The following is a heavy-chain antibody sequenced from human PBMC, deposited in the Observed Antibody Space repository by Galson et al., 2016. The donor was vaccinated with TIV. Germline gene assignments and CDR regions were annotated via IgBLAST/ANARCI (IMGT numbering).Heavy chain of an antibody. Sequence: QSGAEVKKPGESLKISCQASGYRITNYWIGWVRQMPGKGLEWVGIFYPGDGSTKYSPSFQGRVTISADKSSNTANLQLRSLKASDTAIYYWVSPIWILEWAFIWGQGTLVTVSS. V-gene: IGHV5-51*01. D-gene: IGHD3-3*01. CDR2: FYPGDGST. CDR1: GYRITNYW. J-gene: IGHJ4*02. CDR3: VSPIWILEWAFI.